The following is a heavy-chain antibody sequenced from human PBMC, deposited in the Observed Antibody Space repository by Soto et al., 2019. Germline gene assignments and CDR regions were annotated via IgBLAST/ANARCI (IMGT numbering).Heavy chain of an antibody. CDR3: ASYHLNSYYYGMDV. CDR2: ISAYNGNT. V-gene: IGHV1-18*01. Sequence: ASVNVYCKAAGYAFTSYGISWVRQAPGQGLEWMGWISAYNGNTNYAQKLQGRVTMTTDTSTSTAYMELRSLRSDDTAVYYCASYHLNSYYYGMDVWGQGTTVTVSS. J-gene: IGHJ6*02. CDR1: GYAFTSYG.